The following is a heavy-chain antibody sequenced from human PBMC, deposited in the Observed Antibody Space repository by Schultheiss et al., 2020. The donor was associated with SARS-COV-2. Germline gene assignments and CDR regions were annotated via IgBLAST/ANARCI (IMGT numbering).Heavy chain of an antibody. CDR2: IYTSGST. CDR3: ARVGARGNWFDP. Sequence: SETLSLTCTVSGGSISSYYWSWIRQPAGKGLEWIGRIYTSGSTNYNPSLKSRVTISVDTSKNQFSLKLSSVTAADTAVYYCARVGARGNWFDPWGQGTLVTVSS. J-gene: IGHJ5*02. CDR1: GGSISSYY. V-gene: IGHV4-4*07. D-gene: IGHD1-26*01.